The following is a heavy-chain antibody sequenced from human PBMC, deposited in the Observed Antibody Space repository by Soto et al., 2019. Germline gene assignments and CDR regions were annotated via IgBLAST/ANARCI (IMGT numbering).Heavy chain of an antibody. V-gene: IGHV3-23*01. D-gene: IGHD4-17*01. CDR2: ISGSGGST. CDR3: EKRGAVTIYYFDY. J-gene: IGHJ4*02. Sequence: GGSLRLSCAASGFTFSSYAMSWVRQAPGKGLEWVSAISGSGGSTYYADSVKGRFTISRDNSKNTLYLQMNSLRAEDTAVYYCEKRGAVTIYYFDYWGQGALVTVSS. CDR1: GFTFSSYA.